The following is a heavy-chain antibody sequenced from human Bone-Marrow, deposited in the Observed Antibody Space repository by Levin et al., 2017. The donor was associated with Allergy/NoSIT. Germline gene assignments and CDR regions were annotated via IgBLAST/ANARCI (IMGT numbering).Heavy chain of an antibody. J-gene: IGHJ4*03. V-gene: IGHV4-39*02. CDR1: GASISNVKYY. D-gene: IGHD6-13*01. Sequence: PSETLSLTCSVSGASISNVKYYWSWIRQAPGKGLEWIGTLYSSGGTVYNPSLTSRLTINVDTTRNHFSLRLSSVVVADTAVYFCSTRSSAGADYWGRGTMVFVSS. CDR2: LYSSGGT. CDR3: STRSSAGADY.